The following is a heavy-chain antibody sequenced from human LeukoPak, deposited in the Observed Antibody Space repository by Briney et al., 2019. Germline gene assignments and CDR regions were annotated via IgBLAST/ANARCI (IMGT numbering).Heavy chain of an antibody. D-gene: IGHD4-17*01. CDR1: GYSITSGYY. J-gene: IGHJ4*02. Sequence: SETLSLTCTVSGYSITSGYYWDWIRQPPGKGLEWTGSIYHSGSTYYNPSLKSRVTISADTSKNQFSLNLSSVTAADTAVYYCAREMTTVTFDYWGQGTLVTVSS. CDR2: IYHSGST. V-gene: IGHV4-38-2*02. CDR3: AREMTTVTFDY.